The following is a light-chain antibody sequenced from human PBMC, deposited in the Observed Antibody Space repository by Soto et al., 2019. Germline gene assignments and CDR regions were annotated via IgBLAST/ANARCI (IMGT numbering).Light chain of an antibody. J-gene: IGLJ3*02. CDR2: EVS. Sequence: QSALTQPASVSGAPGQSITISCTGTSSDVGGYNYVSWYQKHPGKAPKLMIYEVSTRPSGVSNRFSGSKSGNTASLTISGLQAEDGADYYCSSYTSSSTPWVFGGGTKLTVL. CDR1: SSDVGGYNY. CDR3: SSYTSSSTPWV. V-gene: IGLV2-14*01.